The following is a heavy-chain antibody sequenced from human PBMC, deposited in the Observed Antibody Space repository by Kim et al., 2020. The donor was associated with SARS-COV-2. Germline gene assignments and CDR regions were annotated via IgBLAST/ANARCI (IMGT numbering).Heavy chain of an antibody. D-gene: IGHD3-9*01. CDR2: ISGSGGST. J-gene: IGHJ4*02. V-gene: IGHV3-23*01. Sequence: GGSLRLSCAASGFTFSSYATSWVRQAPGKGLEWVSAISGSGGSTYYADSVKGRFTISRDNSKNTLYLQMNSLRAEDTALYYCAKEERPYDILTGYQYWGQGTLVTVSS. CDR3: AKEERPYDILTGYQY. CDR1: GFTFSSYA.